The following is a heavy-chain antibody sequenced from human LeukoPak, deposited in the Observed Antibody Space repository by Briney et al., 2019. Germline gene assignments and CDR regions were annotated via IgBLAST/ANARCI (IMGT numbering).Heavy chain of an antibody. CDR2: IIPIFGTA. Sequence: GASVKVSCKASGGTFSSYAISWVRQAPGQGLEWMGGIIPIFGTANYAQKFQGRVTITADESTSTAYMELSSLRSDDTAVYYCAREDAGGDSIWGQGTLVTVSS. D-gene: IGHD2-21*02. J-gene: IGHJ4*02. CDR3: AREDAGGDSI. CDR1: GGTFSSYA. V-gene: IGHV1-69*13.